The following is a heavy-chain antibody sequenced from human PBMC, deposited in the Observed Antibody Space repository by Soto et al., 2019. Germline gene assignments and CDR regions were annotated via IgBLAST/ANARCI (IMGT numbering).Heavy chain of an antibody. CDR3: ARLRSHYYDSSGYYVSDY. CDR1: GYSFTSYW. D-gene: IGHD3-22*01. J-gene: IGHJ4*02. V-gene: IGHV5-51*01. CDR2: IYPGDSDT. Sequence: GESLKISCKGSGYSFTSYWIGWVRQMPGKGLEWMGIIYPGDSDTRYSPSFQGHVTISADKSISTAYLQWSSLKASDTAMYYCARLRSHYYDSSGYYVSDYWGQGTLVTVSS.